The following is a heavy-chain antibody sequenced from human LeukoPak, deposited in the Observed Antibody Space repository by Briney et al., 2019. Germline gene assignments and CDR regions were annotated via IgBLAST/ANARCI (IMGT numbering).Heavy chain of an antibody. D-gene: IGHD3-3*01. CDR2: IKEDGSDK. V-gene: IGHV3-7*03. CDR3: AKVSYPDFWSGYYVYMDV. J-gene: IGHJ6*03. CDR1: GFTFSTYW. Sequence: GGSVRLSCAASGFTFSTYWMSWVRQAPGKGLEWVANIKEDGSDKYYVDSVKGRFTISRDNAKNSLYLQMNSLRAEDTAVYYCAKVSYPDFWSGYYVYMDVWGKGTTVTVSS.